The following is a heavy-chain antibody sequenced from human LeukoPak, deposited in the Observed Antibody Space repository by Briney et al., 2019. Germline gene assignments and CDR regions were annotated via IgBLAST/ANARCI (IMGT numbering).Heavy chain of an antibody. CDR3: ARGSGEDIVVVPAANWFDP. Sequence: SETLSLTCTVSGGSISSYYWSWIRQPPGKGLEWIGYIYYSGSTNYNPSLKSRVTISVDTSKNQFSLKLSSVTAADTAVYYCARGSGEDIVVVPAANWFDPWGQGTLVTVSS. CDR1: GGSISSYY. D-gene: IGHD2-2*01. J-gene: IGHJ5*02. V-gene: IGHV4-59*08. CDR2: IYYSGST.